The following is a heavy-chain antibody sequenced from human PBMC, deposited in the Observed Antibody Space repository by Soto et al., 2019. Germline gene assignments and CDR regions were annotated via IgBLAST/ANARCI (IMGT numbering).Heavy chain of an antibody. CDR3: ARRDSSSYWFDP. CDR2: IIPLFGTA. V-gene: IGHV1-69*01. D-gene: IGHD6-6*01. J-gene: IGHJ5*02. CDR1: GGTFSSYA. Sequence: QVQLVQSGAEVKKPGSSVKVSCKASGGTFSSYAISWVRQAPGQGLDWMGGIIPLFGTANYEQKFQGRVTITADESTSTAYMELSSLRSEETAVYYCARRDSSSYWFDPWGQGTLVTVSS.